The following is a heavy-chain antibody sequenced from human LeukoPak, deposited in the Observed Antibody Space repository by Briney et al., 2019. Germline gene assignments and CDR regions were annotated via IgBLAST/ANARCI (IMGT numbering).Heavy chain of an antibody. J-gene: IGHJ5*02. CDR1: GFTFSSYG. CDR2: IRYDGSNK. CDR3: ARVSRYPYSSSPNWFDP. V-gene: IGHV3-30*02. Sequence: PGGSLRLSCAASGFTFSSYGMHWVRQAPGKGQEWVAFIRYDGSNKYYADSVKGRFTIPRDNSKNTLYLQMNSLRAEDTAVYYCARVSRYPYSSSPNWFDPWGQGTLVTVSS. D-gene: IGHD6-13*01.